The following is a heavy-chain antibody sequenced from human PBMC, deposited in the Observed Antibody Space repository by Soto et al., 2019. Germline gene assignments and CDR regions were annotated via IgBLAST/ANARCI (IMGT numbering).Heavy chain of an antibody. J-gene: IGHJ4*02. V-gene: IGHV3-21*01. D-gene: IGHD3-10*01. CDR1: GFTFTAYT. CDR2: ITRDSNHI. CDR3: ARDVSFGDDPLYYFDY. Sequence: EVQLVESGGGLVKPGGSLRLSCAASGFTFTAYTINWVRQAPGKGLEWVASITRDSNHIYFADSVKGRFTLSRDNAKNSVYLQMNSLRAEDTAVYYCARDVSFGDDPLYYFDYWGQGTLVTVSS.